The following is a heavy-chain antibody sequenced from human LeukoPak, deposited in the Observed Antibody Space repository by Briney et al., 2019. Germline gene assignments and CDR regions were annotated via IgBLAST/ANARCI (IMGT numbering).Heavy chain of an antibody. J-gene: IGHJ4*02. CDR3: SKNSGSYPQDFDY. Sequence: GGSLRLCCAASGFTFSYYRMKWVRQAPGKGLEWVSYISSSSSTIYYADSVKGRFTISRDNAKNSLYLQMNSLRDEDTAVYYCSKNSGSYPQDFDYGGQGTLVTVSS. V-gene: IGHV3-48*02. CDR2: ISSSSSTI. CDR1: GFTFSYYR. D-gene: IGHD1-26*01.